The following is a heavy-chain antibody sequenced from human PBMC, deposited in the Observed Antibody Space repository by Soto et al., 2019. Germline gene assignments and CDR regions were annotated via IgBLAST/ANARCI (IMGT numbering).Heavy chain of an antibody. Sequence: GGSLRLSCAASGLTFSQYWMSWVRQAPGKGLEWVANIKKDGSEKNYLDSVKGRFTISRDNAKNSLYLQMNSLRAEDTAVYYCASRFSGQSSYYYGMDVWGQGTTVTVSS. CDR3: ASRFSGQSSYYYGMDV. D-gene: IGHD3-16*01. V-gene: IGHV3-7*03. CDR1: GLTFSQYW. CDR2: IKKDGSEK. J-gene: IGHJ6*02.